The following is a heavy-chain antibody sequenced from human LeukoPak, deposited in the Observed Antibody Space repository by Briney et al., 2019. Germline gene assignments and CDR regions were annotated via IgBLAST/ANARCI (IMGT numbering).Heavy chain of an antibody. V-gene: IGHV3-7*01. CDR3: ARTPRGYDYVWGSYRVYFDC. Sequence: GGSLRLSCAASGFTFSSYWMSWVRQAPGKGLEWVANIKQDGSEKYYVDSVKGRFTISRDNAKNSLYLQMNSLRAEDTAVYYCARTPRGYDYVWGSYRVYFDCWGQGTLVTVSS. CDR2: IKQDGSEK. D-gene: IGHD3-16*01. J-gene: IGHJ4*02. CDR1: GFTFSSYW.